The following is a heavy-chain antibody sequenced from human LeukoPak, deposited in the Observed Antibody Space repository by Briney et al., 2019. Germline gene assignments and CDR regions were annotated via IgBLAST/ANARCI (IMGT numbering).Heavy chain of an antibody. CDR1: GGSISSYY. Sequence: SETLSLTCTVSGGSISSYYWSWIRQPPGKGLEWIGSIYHSGSTYYNPSLKSRVTISVDTSKNQFSLKLSSVTAADTAVYYCARAGPEGYYYDSSGRGYWGQGTLVTVSS. D-gene: IGHD3-22*01. CDR2: IYHSGST. CDR3: ARAGPEGYYYDSSGRGY. V-gene: IGHV4-38-2*02. J-gene: IGHJ4*02.